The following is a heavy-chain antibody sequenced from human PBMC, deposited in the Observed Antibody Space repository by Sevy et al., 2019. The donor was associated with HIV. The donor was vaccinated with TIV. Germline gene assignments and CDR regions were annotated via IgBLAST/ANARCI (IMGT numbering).Heavy chain of an antibody. CDR1: GYTFTAYY. V-gene: IGHV1-2*02. J-gene: IGHJ4*02. Sequence: ASVKVSCKASGYTFTAYYIHWVRQAPGQGLEWMGWINPNSGGTYFAKKFQDSVTLTTDTSVNTAYMELRSLRFDDTAVYYCARTGDYYDSSGYYPLKFWGQGTLVTVSS. CDR3: ARTGDYYDSSGYYPLKF. D-gene: IGHD3-22*01. CDR2: INPNSGGT.